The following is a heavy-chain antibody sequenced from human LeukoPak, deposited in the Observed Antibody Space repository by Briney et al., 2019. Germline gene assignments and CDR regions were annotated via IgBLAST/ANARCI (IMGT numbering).Heavy chain of an antibody. CDR1: GYTFTGYY. J-gene: IGHJ4*02. D-gene: IGHD5-12*01. CDR3: ARHRYSGYALDY. CDR2: INPNSGGT. Sequence: ASVKVSCKASGYTFTGYYMHWVRQAPGQGLEWMGWINPNSGGTNYAQKFQGRVTMTRDTSISTAYMELSRLRSDDTAAYYCARHRYSGYALDYWGQGTLVTVSS. V-gene: IGHV1-2*02.